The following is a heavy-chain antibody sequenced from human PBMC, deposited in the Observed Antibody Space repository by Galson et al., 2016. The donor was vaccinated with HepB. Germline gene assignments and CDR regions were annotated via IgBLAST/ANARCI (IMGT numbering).Heavy chain of an antibody. CDR3: VRAATTLRSGWKILAPRFYYGGMDG. V-gene: IGHV6-1*01. D-gene: IGHD6-19*01. CDR2: TYSRSRWHT. CDR1: GDSVSSKTVA. J-gene: IGHJ6*02. Sequence: CAISGDSVSSKTVAWNWIRQSPSRGLEWLGGTYSRSRWHTDYAPSMKSRITISSDTSKNQFSLQLNSVTPEDTAVYYCVRAATTLRSGWKILAPRFYYGGMDGWGQGTTVTVSS.